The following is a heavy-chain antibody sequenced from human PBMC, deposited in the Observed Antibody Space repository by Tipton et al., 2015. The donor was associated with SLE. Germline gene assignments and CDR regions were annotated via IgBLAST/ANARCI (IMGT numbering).Heavy chain of an antibody. CDR1: GDSISRTSNY. CDR3: ARGGAWAGEDFDY. Sequence: TLSLTCTVSGDSISRTSNYWGWIRQPPGKGLEWVGNIYYVGSTNYNPSLKGRVTISVATSKNQFSLKLSSVTAADTAVYYCARGGAWAGEDFDYWGQGTRVLVS. J-gene: IGHJ4*02. V-gene: IGHV4-39*07. D-gene: IGHD7-27*01. CDR2: IYYVGST.